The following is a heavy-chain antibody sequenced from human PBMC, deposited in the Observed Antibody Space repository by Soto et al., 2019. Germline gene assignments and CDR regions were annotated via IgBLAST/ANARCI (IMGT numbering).Heavy chain of an antibody. D-gene: IGHD2-15*01. Sequence: QVQLQESGPGLVKPSETLSVTCTVSGGSASSYSWSWIRQPPGKGLEWIGYMFYSGNTEYNPSLKSRVTVSVDTSKDRFSLSLTSVAGADTAMYYCAVTPRYCSGGSCYPAHALDIWGPGRMVTVSS. CDR2: MFYSGNT. V-gene: IGHV4-59*02. CDR3: AVTPRYCSGGSCYPAHALDI. J-gene: IGHJ3*02. CDR1: GGSASSYS.